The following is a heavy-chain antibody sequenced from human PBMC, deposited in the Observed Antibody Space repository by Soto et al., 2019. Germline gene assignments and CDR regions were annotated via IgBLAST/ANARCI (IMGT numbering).Heavy chain of an antibody. D-gene: IGHD2-15*01. CDR2: IYYSGST. CDR1: GGSISSGGYY. J-gene: IGHJ1*01. V-gene: IGHV4-31*03. CDR3: ARGGYCSGGSCARAEYFQH. Sequence: QVQLQESGPGLVKPSQTLSLTCTVSGGSISSGGYYWSWIRQHPGKGLAWIGYIYYSGSTYYNPSLKSRVTISVDTSKNQFSLKLSSVTAADTAVYYCARGGYCSGGSCARAEYFQHWGQGTLVTVSS.